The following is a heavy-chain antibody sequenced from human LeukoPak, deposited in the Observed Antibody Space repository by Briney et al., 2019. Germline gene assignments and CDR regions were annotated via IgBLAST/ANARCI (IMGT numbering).Heavy chain of an antibody. D-gene: IGHD3-22*01. CDR1: GGSISSYY. CDR3: ARGTLYYYDSSGYWGYFDY. J-gene: IGHJ4*02. V-gene: IGHV4-59*01. Sequence: SETLSLTCTVSGGSISSYYWSWIRQPPGKGREWIGDIYYSGSTNYNPSLKSRVTISVDTSKNQFSLKLSSVTAADTAVYYCARGTLYYYDSSGYWGYFDYWGQGTLVTVSS. CDR2: IYYSGST.